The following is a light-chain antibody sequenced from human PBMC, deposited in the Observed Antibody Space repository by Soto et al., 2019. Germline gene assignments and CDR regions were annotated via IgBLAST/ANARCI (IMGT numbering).Light chain of an antibody. V-gene: IGKV1-12*01. J-gene: IGKJ1*01. CDR1: QGITSW. CDR3: QQATSFPRT. Sequence: DIQMTQSPSSVSASVGDRVTISCRASQGITSWLAWYQQKPGRAPKLLIYAASTFQSGVPSRFSGSGSGTEFTLTISSLQPEDFATYYCQQATSFPRTFGQGTKVEIK. CDR2: AAS.